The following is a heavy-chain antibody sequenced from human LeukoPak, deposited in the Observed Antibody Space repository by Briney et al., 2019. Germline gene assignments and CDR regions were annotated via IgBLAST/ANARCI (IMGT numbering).Heavy chain of an antibody. CDR1: GFTFSTYA. CDR2: ISGSGGST. J-gene: IGHJ4*02. CDR3: AKDSSGYYRPFDY. D-gene: IGHD3-22*01. V-gene: IGHV3-23*01. Sequence: GGSLRLSCAASGFTFSTYAMSWVRQAPGKGLEWVSSISGSGGSTYYADSVKGRFTISRDNSKNTLYLQMNSLRDEDTAVYYCAKDSSGYYRPFDYWGQGTLVTGSS.